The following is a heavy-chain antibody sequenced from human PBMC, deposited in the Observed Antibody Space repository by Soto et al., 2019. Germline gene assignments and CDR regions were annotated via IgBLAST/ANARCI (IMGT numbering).Heavy chain of an antibody. D-gene: IGHD2-2*01. V-gene: IGHV1-69*01. CDR1: GGTFSSYA. CDR2: IIPIFGTA. Sequence: QVQLVQSGAEVKKPGSSVKVSCKASGGTFSSYAISWVRQAPGQGLEWMGGIIPIFGTANYAQKFQGRVTITADESTSTASMELSSLRSEDTAVYYCARDGADIVVVPAAMNAFDIWGQGTMVTVSS. CDR3: ARDGADIVVVPAAMNAFDI. J-gene: IGHJ3*02.